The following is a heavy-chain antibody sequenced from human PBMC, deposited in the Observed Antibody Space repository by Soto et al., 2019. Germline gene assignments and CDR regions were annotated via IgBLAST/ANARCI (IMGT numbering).Heavy chain of an antibody. V-gene: IGHV4-39*01. Sequence: PSETLSLTCTVSGGSISSSSYYWGWIRQPPGKGLEWIGSIYYSGSTYYNPSLKSRVTISVDTSKNQFSLKLSSVTAADTAVYYCARLSYDSSGGHAFDIWGQGTMVTVSS. J-gene: IGHJ3*02. CDR2: IYYSGST. D-gene: IGHD3-22*01. CDR1: GGSISSSSYY. CDR3: ARLSYDSSGGHAFDI.